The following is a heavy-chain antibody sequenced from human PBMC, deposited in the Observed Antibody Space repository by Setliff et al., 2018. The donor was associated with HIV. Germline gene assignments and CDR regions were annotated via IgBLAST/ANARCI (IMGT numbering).Heavy chain of an antibody. Sequence: SETLSLTCTVSGDSVTSDSYYWNWIRQPAGKTLEWIGRIYFSGSTNYNPSLKSRVTISIDTSKNQLSLKLSSVTAADTAVYYCARYCAAPYYYGMDVWGQGTTVTVSS. CDR1: GDSVTSDSYY. CDR2: IYFSGST. J-gene: IGHJ6*02. D-gene: IGHD2-21*01. V-gene: IGHV4-61*02. CDR3: ARYCAAPYYYGMDV.